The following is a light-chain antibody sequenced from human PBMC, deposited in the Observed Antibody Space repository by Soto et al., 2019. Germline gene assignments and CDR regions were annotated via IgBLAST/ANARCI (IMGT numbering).Light chain of an antibody. CDR1: QSIGRW. CDR2: DAS. V-gene: IGKV1-5*01. Sequence: DIQMTQSPSTLXASXRDRVTISXXASQSIGRWLAWYQQKPGKAPKVLIFDASSLESGVPSRFSGSGSAAEFTLTISSLQPDDFATYYCQQYSTYPWTFGQGTKVDIK. CDR3: QQYSTYPWT. J-gene: IGKJ1*01.